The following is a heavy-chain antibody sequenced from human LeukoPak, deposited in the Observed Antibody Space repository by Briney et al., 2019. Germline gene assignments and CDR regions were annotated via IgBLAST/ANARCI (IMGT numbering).Heavy chain of an antibody. CDR1: GFTFKNYG. CDR3: ARSKGGAQREYGMDV. D-gene: IGHD1-1*01. J-gene: IGHJ6*02. V-gene: IGHV3-21*06. CDR2: ISSGSSYI. Sequence: GGPLRLSCAASGFTFKNYGMNWVRQAPGKGLEWVSSISSGSSYIDYADSLQGRFTISRDNAKSSLYLQMNSLRGEDTAVYYCARSKGGAQREYGMDVWGQGTTVTVSS.